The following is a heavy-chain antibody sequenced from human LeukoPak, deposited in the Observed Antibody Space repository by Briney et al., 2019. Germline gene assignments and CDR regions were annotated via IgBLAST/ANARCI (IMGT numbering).Heavy chain of an antibody. CDR3: ARGTMFPYYFDY. CDR1: GFTFSSYS. D-gene: IGHD3-10*02. Sequence: GGSLRLSCAASGFTFSSYSMKWVRQAPGKGLEWVSFISSSSSYIYYADSVKGRFTISRDNAKNSLYLQMNSLRAEDTAVYYCARGTMFPYYFDYWGQGTLVTVSS. J-gene: IGHJ4*02. CDR2: ISSSSSYI. V-gene: IGHV3-21*01.